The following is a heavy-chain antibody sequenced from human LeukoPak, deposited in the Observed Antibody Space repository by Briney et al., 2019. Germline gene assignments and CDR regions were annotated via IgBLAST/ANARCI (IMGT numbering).Heavy chain of an antibody. V-gene: IGHV4-38-2*01. CDR2: IYHSGST. CDR3: ARGALSGYNSGWYHDY. Sequence: SETLSLTCAVSGYSISSGYYWGWIRQPPGKGLEWIGIIYHSGSTFYNPSLKSRLTISVDTSKKQFSLKLNSVTAADTAVYYCARGALSGYNSGWYHDYWGQGTLVTVSS. CDR1: GYSISSGYY. D-gene: IGHD6-19*01. J-gene: IGHJ4*02.